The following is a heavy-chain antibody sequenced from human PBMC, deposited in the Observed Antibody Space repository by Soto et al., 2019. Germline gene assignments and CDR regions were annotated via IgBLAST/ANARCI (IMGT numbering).Heavy chain of an antibody. D-gene: IGHD3-3*01. CDR2: IYPGDSDT. J-gene: IGHJ6*03. CDR3: ARLCGGYDFWSAPLPYYYYMDV. V-gene: IGHV5-51*01. Sequence: GESLKISCKGSGYSFTSYWIGWVRQMPGKGLEWMGIIYPGDSDTRYSPSFQGQVTISADKSISTAYLQWSSLKASDTAMYYCARLCGGYDFWSAPLPYYYYMDVWGKGTTVTVSS. CDR1: GYSFTSYW.